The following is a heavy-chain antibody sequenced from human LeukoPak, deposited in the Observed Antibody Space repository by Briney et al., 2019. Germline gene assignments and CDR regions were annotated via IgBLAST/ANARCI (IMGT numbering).Heavy chain of an antibody. CDR3: ARGPEAADY. V-gene: IGHV3-48*03. J-gene: IGHJ4*02. CDR2: ISSSGSTI. CDR1: GFTFSSYE. D-gene: IGHD1-14*01. Sequence: GGSLRLSCAASGFTFSSYEMNCVRQDPGKGLEWVSYISSSGSTIYYADSVKGRFTISRDNAKNSLYLQMNSLRAEDTAVYYCARGPEAADYWGQGTLVTVSS.